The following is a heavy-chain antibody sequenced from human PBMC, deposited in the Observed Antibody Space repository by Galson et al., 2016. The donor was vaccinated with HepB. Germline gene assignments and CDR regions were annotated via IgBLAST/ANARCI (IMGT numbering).Heavy chain of an antibody. Sequence: SVKVSCKASGYAFRRYGITWVRQAPGQGLEWMGWISAYNGHTRYAQKFQGRVTMTTVTSTTTAYLEVRSLRSDDTAVYYCVTDTAVAGHPKGSDYWGQGTLVTVSS. CDR3: VTDTAVAGHPKGSDY. V-gene: IGHV1-18*01. D-gene: IGHD6-19*01. J-gene: IGHJ4*02. CDR2: ISAYNGHT. CDR1: GYAFRRYG.